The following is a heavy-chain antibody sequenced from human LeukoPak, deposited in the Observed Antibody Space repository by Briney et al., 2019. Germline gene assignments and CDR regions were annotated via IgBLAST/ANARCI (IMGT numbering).Heavy chain of an antibody. CDR2: INPSGGST. J-gene: IGHJ6*03. CDR3: ARGRGRDYYYYYMDV. V-gene: IGHV1-46*01. CDR1: GYTFTSYY. Sequence: ASVKVSCKASGYTFTSYYMHWVRQAPGQGLEWMGIINPSGGSTSYAQKFQGRVTMTRDTSTSTVYMELSSLRSEDTAVYYCARGRGRDYYYYYMDVWGKGTTVTVSS. D-gene: IGHD5-24*01.